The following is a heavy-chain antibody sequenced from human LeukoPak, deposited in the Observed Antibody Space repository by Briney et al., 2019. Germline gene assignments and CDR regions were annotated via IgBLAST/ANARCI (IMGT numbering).Heavy chain of an antibody. CDR2: ISYDGSNK. V-gene: IGHV3-30*18. Sequence: GRSLRLSCAASGFTFSSYGMHWVRQAPGKGLEWVAVISYDGSNKYYADSVKGRFTISRDNSKNTLYLQMNSLRAEDTAVYYCAKAPRRQWLVLDYWGQGTLVTVSS. D-gene: IGHD6-19*01. CDR3: AKAPRRQWLVLDY. J-gene: IGHJ4*02. CDR1: GFTFSSYG.